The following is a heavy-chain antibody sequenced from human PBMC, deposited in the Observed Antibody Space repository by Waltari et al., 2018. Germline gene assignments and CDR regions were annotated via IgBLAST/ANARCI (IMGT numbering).Heavy chain of an antibody. CDR3: AREGTSSTSHYFDY. Sequence: EVQLVESGGGLVKPGGSLRLSCSASGFPFRSYSLTRVRQSPGKGLEWVSSISSSSSYIYYADSVKGRFTISRDNAKNSLYLQMNSLRAEDTAVYYCAREGTSSTSHYFDYWGQGTLVTVSS. V-gene: IGHV3-21*01. CDR1: GFPFRSYS. D-gene: IGHD2-2*01. J-gene: IGHJ4*02. CDR2: ISSSSSYI.